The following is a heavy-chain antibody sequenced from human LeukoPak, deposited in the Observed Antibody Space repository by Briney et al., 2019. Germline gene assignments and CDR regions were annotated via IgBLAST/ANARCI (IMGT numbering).Heavy chain of an antibody. CDR2: IYHSGST. D-gene: IGHD1-1*01. Sequence: KPSETLSLTCTVCGYSISSGYYWGWLRQPPGKGLEWIGSIYHSGSTYYNPSLKSRVTISVDTPKNQFSLKLSSVTAADTAVYYCARYRKTAYYYYYMDVWGKGTTVTVSS. CDR3: ARYRKTAYYYYYMDV. V-gene: IGHV4-38-2*02. J-gene: IGHJ6*03. CDR1: GYSISSGYY.